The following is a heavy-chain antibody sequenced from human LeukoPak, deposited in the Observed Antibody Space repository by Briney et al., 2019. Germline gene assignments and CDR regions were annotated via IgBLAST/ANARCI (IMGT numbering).Heavy chain of an antibody. CDR1: GFSVSKIY. Sequence: GGSLRLSCAASGFSVSKIYMSWVRQAAGKGLEWASLISVVGDTYYADSVKGRFTISRDNTENTLYLQMSSLRVEDTAVYYCARVKTETSGWYQFDYWGQGTLVTVSS. CDR2: ISVVGDT. J-gene: IGHJ4*02. V-gene: IGHV3-53*05. CDR3: ARVKTETSGWYQFDY. D-gene: IGHD6-19*01.